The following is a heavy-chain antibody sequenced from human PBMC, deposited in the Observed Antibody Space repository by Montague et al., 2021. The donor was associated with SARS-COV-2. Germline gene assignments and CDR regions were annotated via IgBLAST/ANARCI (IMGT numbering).Heavy chain of an antibody. CDR1: GGPITSYY. J-gene: IGHJ2*01. CDR2: IYHSGST. V-gene: IGHV4-59*01. CDR3: ARESDSYPSGTQYYDL. Sequence: SETLSLTCAVSGGPITSYYWNWIRQPPGKGLEYIGYIYHSGSTTYNPSFKSRVSISVDTYKNQFSLKLTSVTAADTAVYFCARESDSYPSGTQYYDLWGRGNLVTGSS. D-gene: IGHD5-18*01.